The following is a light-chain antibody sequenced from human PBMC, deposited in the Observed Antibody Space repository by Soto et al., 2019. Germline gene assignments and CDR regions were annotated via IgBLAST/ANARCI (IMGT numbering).Light chain of an antibody. CDR2: AAS. CDR3: LQHKSYQWT. J-gene: IGKJ1*01. Sequence: DIHMTQSRSALSASVGDRVTITCRSSQAISNYLAWFQQKPGQAPKRLIYAASTLESGVPSRFSGSGSGTEFSLTISSLQPEDFATYFCLQHKSYQWTFGQGTKVDIK. CDR1: QAISNY. V-gene: IGKV1-17*03.